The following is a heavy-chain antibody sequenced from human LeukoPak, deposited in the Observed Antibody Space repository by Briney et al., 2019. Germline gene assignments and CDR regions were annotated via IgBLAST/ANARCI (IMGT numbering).Heavy chain of an antibody. Sequence: GGSLRLSCAASGFTLSDYYMSWIRQAPGKGLEWVSYSSSSGSTIYYADFVKGRFAISRDNAKNSLYLQMNSLRAEDAAVYYCARRRDFIDYWGQGTLVTVSS. D-gene: IGHD3/OR15-3a*01. V-gene: IGHV3-11*01. J-gene: IGHJ4*02. CDR1: GFTLSDYY. CDR3: ARRRDFIDY. CDR2: SSSSGSTI.